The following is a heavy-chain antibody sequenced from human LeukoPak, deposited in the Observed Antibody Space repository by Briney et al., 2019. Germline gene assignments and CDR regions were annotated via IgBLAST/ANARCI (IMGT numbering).Heavy chain of an antibody. J-gene: IGHJ4*02. V-gene: IGHV4-38-2*01. Sequence: PGGSLRLSCAASGFTFSDHYMDWIRQPPGKGLEWIGSIYHSGSTYYNPSLKSRVTISVDTSKNQFSLKLSSVTAADTAVYYCATSTGYPYYFDYWGQGTLVTVSS. CDR3: ATSTGYPYYFDY. D-gene: IGHD3-9*01. CDR2: IYHSGST. CDR1: GFTFSDHY.